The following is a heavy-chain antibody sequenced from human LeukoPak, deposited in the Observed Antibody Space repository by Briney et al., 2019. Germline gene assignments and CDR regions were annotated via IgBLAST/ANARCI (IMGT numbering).Heavy chain of an antibody. J-gene: IGHJ4*02. Sequence: SETLSLTCTVSGGSISSGGYYWSWIRQHPGKGLEWIGYIYYSGSTYYNPSLKSRVTISVDTSKNQFSLKLSSVTAADTAVYYCARAFLYCSSTSCQGFMARRSFDYWGQGTLVTVSS. D-gene: IGHD2-2*01. V-gene: IGHV4-31*03. CDR2: IYYSGST. CDR1: GGSISSGGYY. CDR3: ARAFLYCSSTSCQGFMARRSFDY.